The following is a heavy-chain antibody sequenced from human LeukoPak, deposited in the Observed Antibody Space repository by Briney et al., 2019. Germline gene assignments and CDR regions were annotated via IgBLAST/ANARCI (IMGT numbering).Heavy chain of an antibody. J-gene: IGHJ4*02. CDR2: IYYSGST. Sequence: SETLSLTCTVSGGSISSSSYYWGWIRQSPGKGLEWIGSIYYSGSTNYNPSLKSRVTISVDTSKNQFSLKLSSVTAADTAVYYCARDFLGTGDWDYWGQGTLVTVSS. V-gene: IGHV4-39*07. D-gene: IGHD7-27*01. CDR1: GGSISSSSYY. CDR3: ARDFLGTGDWDY.